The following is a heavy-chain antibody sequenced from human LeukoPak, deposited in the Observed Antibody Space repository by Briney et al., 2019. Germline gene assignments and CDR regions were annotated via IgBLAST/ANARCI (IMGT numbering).Heavy chain of an antibody. CDR1: GFTFSSYG. CDR3: ARVPYSGSYPYYFDY. CDR2: ISSSSSYI. J-gene: IGHJ4*02. Sequence: GGTLRLSCAASGFTFSSYGMSWVRQAPGKGLEWDSSISSSSSYIYYADSVKGRFTISRDNAKNSLYLQMNSLRAEDTAVYFCARVPYSGSYPYYFDYWGQGTLVTVSS. D-gene: IGHD1-26*01. V-gene: IGHV3-21*01.